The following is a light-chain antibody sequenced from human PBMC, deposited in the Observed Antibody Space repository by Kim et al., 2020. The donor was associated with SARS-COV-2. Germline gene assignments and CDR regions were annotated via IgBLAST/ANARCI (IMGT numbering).Light chain of an antibody. CDR3: QQYGSSPPYT. V-gene: IGKV3-20*01. J-gene: IGKJ2*01. CDR1: QSVSNNY. Sequence: SPGERATLSCTASQSVSNNYLACYQHTLDQAPRLLIYGASSRATGIPDRFSGSGSGTDFTLSISRMEPEDSAVFYCQQYGSSPPYTFGQGTKLEI. CDR2: GAS.